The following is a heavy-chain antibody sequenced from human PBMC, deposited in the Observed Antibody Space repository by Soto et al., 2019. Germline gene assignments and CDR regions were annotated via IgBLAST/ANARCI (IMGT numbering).Heavy chain of an antibody. CDR2: IKSKTDGGTT. CDR1: GFTFSNAW. J-gene: IGHJ4*02. D-gene: IGHD3-10*01. V-gene: IGHV3-15*01. Sequence: GGSLRLSCAASGFTFSNAWMSWVRQAPGKGLEWVGRIKSKTDGGTTDYAAPVKGRFTISRDDSKNTLYLQMNSLKTEDTAVYYCTTFFREIRGVMLYFDYWGQGTLVTVSS. CDR3: TTFFREIRGVMLYFDY.